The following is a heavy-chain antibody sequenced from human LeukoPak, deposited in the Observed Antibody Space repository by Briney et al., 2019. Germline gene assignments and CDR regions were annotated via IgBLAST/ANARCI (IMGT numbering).Heavy chain of an antibody. Sequence: PSETLSLTCTVSGDSVTSSGYYWNWIRQHPVKGLEWIGYIYYTGSTNYNPSLKSRINISADTSKNQFSLKLKSVTAADTAIYYCARSGLYYPGSGSFDYWGQGALVTVSS. D-gene: IGHD3-10*01. V-gene: IGHV4-31*03. CDR1: GDSVTSSGYY. J-gene: IGHJ4*02. CDR3: ARSGLYYPGSGSFDY. CDR2: IYYTGST.